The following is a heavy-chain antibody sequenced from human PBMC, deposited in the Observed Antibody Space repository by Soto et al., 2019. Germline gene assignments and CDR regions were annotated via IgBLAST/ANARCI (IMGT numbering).Heavy chain of an antibody. Sequence: SETLSLTCTVSGGSISSGDYYWSWIRQPPGNGLEWIGYIYYSGSTYCNPSLKSRVTISVDTSKNQFSLKLSSVTAADTAVYYCARVYYGSGRFDPWGQGTLVTVSS. J-gene: IGHJ5*02. CDR1: GGSISSGDYY. CDR2: IYYSGST. CDR3: ARVYYGSGRFDP. D-gene: IGHD3-10*01. V-gene: IGHV4-30-4*01.